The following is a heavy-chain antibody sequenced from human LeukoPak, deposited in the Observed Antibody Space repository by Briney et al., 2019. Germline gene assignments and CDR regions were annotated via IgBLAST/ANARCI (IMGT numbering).Heavy chain of an antibody. CDR3: ARFLYCSSTSCYSNYFDY. CDR2: IYYSGST. Sequence: SETLSLTCTVSGGSISSGGYDWSWIRQHPGKGLEWIGYIYYSGSTYYNPSLKSRVTISVDTSKNQFSLKLSSVTAADTAVYYCARFLYCSSTSCYSNYFDYWGQGTLVTVSS. V-gene: IGHV4-31*03. CDR1: GGSISSGGYD. J-gene: IGHJ4*02. D-gene: IGHD2-2*01.